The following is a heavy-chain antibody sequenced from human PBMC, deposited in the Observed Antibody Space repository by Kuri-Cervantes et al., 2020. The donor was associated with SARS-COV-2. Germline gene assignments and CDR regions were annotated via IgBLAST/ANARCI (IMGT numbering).Heavy chain of an antibody. Sequence: SVKVSCKASGGTFSSYAISWVRQAPGQGLEWMGGIIPIFGTANYAQKFQERVTITRDMSTSTAYMELSSLRSEDTAVYYCAADQNGWFDPWGQGTLVTVSS. CDR2: IIPIFGTA. CDR3: AADQNGWFDP. CDR1: GGTFSSYA. J-gene: IGHJ5*02. V-gene: IGHV1-69*05.